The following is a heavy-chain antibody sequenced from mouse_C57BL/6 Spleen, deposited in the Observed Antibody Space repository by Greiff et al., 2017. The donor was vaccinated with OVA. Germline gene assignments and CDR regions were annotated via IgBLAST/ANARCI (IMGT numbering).Heavy chain of an antibody. V-gene: IGHV1-53*01. CDR2: INPSNGGT. Sequence: VQLQQSGTELVKPGASVKLSCKASGYTFTSYWMHWVKQRPGQGLEWIGNINPSNGGTNYNEKFKSKATLTVDKSSSTAYMQLSSLTSEDSAVYYCAREGGITTVVDYFDYWGQGTTLTVSS. CDR1: GYTFTSYW. J-gene: IGHJ2*01. CDR3: AREGGITTVVDYFDY. D-gene: IGHD1-1*01.